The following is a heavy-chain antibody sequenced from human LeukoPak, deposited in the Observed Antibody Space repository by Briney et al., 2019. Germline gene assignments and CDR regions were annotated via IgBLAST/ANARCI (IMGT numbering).Heavy chain of an antibody. J-gene: IGHJ4*02. V-gene: IGHV3-7*04. D-gene: IGHD6-6*01. CDR1: GFTFSIYW. CDR3: ARDWEYSSSSVY. Sequence: GGSLRLSCAASGFTFSIYWMSWVRQAPGKGLEWVANIKQDGSEKYYVDSVKGRFTISRGNAKNSLYLQMNSLRAEDTAVYYCARDWEYSSSSVYWGQGTLVTVSS. CDR2: IKQDGSEK.